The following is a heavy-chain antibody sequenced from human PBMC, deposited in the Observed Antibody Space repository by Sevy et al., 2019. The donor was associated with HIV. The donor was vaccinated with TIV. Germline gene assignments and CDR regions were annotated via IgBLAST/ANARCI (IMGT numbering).Heavy chain of an antibody. CDR3: ARAGQQWLVPTFDY. V-gene: IGHV1-3*01. CDR2: INAGNGNT. J-gene: IGHJ4*02. CDR1: GYTFTSYA. D-gene: IGHD6-19*01. Sequence: ASVKVSCKASGYTFTSYAMHRVRQAPGQRLEWMGWINAGNGNTKYSQKFQGRVTITRDTSASTAYMELSSLRSEDTAVYYCARAGQQWLVPTFDYWGQGTLVTVSS.